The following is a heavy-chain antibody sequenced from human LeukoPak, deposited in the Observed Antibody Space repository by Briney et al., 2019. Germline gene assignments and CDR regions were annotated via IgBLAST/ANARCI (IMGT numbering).Heavy chain of an antibody. CDR1: GFTFSSYG. D-gene: IGHD3-10*01. CDR3: AKAPHYYGSGSYAYYYGMDV. V-gene: IGHV3-30*18. Sequence: GGSLRLSCAASGFTFSSYGTHWVRQAPGKGLEWVAVISYDGSNKYYADSVKGRFTISRDNSKNTLYLQMNSLRAEDTAVYYCAKAPHYYGSGSYAYYYGMDVWGKGTTVTVSS. CDR2: ISYDGSNK. J-gene: IGHJ6*04.